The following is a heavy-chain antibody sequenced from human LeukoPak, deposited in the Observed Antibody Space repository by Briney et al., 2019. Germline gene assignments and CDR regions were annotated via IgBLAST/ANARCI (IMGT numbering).Heavy chain of an antibody. V-gene: IGHV3-21*01. CDR2: ITTTSSYI. Sequence: GGSLRLSCATSGFTFSNSDMNWVRQAPGKGLEWVSSITTTSSYIYYADSVRGRFTISRDNAKNSLYLHMDSLRAEDTAVYYCARGGIFNDFWSGYSDLRAGPKNWFDPWGQGTLVTVSS. D-gene: IGHD3-3*01. CDR1: GFTFSNSD. CDR3: ARGGIFNDFWSGYSDLRAGPKNWFDP. J-gene: IGHJ5*02.